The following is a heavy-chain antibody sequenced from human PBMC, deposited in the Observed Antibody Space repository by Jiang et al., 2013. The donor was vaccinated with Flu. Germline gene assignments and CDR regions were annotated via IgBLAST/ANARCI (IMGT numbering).Heavy chain of an antibody. CDR1: GFTFSSYA. Sequence: VQLLESGGGVVQPGRSLRLSCAASGFTFSSYAMHWVRQAPGKGLEWVAVISYDGSNKYYADSVKGRFTISRDNSKNTLYLQMNSLRAEDTAVYYCARDPTYYYDSSGYYGAFDYWGQGT. CDR2: ISYDGSNK. V-gene: IGHV3-30*01. J-gene: IGHJ4*02. D-gene: IGHD3-22*01. CDR3: ARDPTYYYDSSGYYGAFDY.